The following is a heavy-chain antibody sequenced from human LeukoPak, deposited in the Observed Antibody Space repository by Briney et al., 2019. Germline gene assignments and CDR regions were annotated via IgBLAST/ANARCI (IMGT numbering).Heavy chain of an antibody. D-gene: IGHD3-16*01. CDR2: IWYDGSNK. J-gene: IGHJ5*02. Sequence: GGSLRLSCAASGFTFSSYGMHWVRQAPGKGLEWVAVIWYDGSNKYYADSVKGRFTISRDNSKNTLYLQMNSLRAEDTAVYYCARDRRIMITFGGATSRKNWFDPWGQGTLVTASS. V-gene: IGHV3-33*01. CDR1: GFTFSSYG. CDR3: ARDRRIMITFGGATSRKNWFDP.